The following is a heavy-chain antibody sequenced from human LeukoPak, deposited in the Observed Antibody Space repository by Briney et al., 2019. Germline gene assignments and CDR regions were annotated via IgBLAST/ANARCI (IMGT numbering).Heavy chain of an antibody. V-gene: IGHV4-61*02. J-gene: IGHJ5*02. CDR1: GGSTSSGSYY. CDR3: ARMMTFFDP. CDR2: IYTSGST. D-gene: IGHD3-16*01. Sequence: PSQTLSLTCTVSGGSTSSGSYYWSWIRQPAGKGLEWIGRIYTSGSTNYNPSLKSRVTISVDTSKNQFSLKLSSVTAADTAVYYCARMMTFFDPWGQGTLVTVSS.